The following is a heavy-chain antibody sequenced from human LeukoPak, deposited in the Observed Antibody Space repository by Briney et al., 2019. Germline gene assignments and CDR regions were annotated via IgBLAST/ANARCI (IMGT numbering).Heavy chain of an antibody. Sequence: SETLSLTCAVYGGSFSGYYWSRIRQPPGKGLEWIGEINHSGSTNYNPSLKSRVTISVDTSKNQFSLKLRSVTAADTAVYYCARDRYYYDSSGTRWFDPWGQGTLVTVSS. D-gene: IGHD3-22*01. V-gene: IGHV4-34*01. J-gene: IGHJ5*02. CDR1: GGSFSGYY. CDR2: INHSGST. CDR3: ARDRYYYDSSGTRWFDP.